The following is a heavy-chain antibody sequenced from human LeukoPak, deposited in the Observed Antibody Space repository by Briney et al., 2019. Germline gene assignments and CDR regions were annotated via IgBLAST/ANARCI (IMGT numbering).Heavy chain of an antibody. CDR3: AKDQESIAAPYDY. D-gene: IGHD6-6*01. CDR2: ISSGSSYI. Sequence: GGSLRLSCAASGFTFSTYSMNWVRQAPGKGLEWVSSISSGSSYIYYADSVKGRFTISRDNAKNSLYLQMNSLRAEDTAVYYCAKDQESIAAPYDYWGQGTLVTVSS. CDR1: GFTFSTYS. V-gene: IGHV3-21*01. J-gene: IGHJ4*02.